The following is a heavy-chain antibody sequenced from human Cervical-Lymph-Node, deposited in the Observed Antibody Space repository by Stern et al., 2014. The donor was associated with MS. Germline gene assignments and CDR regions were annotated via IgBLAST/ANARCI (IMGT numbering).Heavy chain of an antibody. CDR2: ISYNGGDV. V-gene: IGHV3-30*18. CDR3: AKDQAAVAPYYFES. Sequence: VHLVESGGGVVQPGRSLRLSCAASGFTFINSGMHWVRQAPGKGLEWVTFISYNGGDVYYSDSVRGRFTISRDNSQNTLYLQMNNLRPEDTAVYYCAKDQAAVAPYYFESWGQGTLVTVSS. CDR1: GFTFINSG. J-gene: IGHJ4*02. D-gene: IGHD6-19*01.